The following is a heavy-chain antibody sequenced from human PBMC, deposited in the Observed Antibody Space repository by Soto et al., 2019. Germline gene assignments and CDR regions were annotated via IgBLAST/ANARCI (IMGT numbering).Heavy chain of an antibody. V-gene: IGHV3-30-3*01. J-gene: IGHJ4*02. Sequence: QVQLVESGGGVVQPGRSLRVSCAASGFTFSSYAMHWVRPAPGKGLEWVAVISYDGSNKYYADSVKGRFTISRDNSKNTRYLQMNSLRAEDTAVYYCARGRGNPAGIAVAGTGFNLDYWGQGTLVTVSS. CDR3: ARGRGNPAGIAVAGTGFNLDY. CDR1: GFTFSSYA. D-gene: IGHD6-19*01. CDR2: ISYDGSNK.